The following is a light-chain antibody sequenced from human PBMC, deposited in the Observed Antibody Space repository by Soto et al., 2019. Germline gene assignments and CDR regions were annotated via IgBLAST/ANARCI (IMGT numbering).Light chain of an antibody. CDR2: GAS. CDR1: QSVSSY. CDR3: QQYNYWPVT. J-gene: IGKJ1*01. V-gene: IGKV3-11*01. Sequence: EIVLKHSPATLSLSPCERATLSSSASQSVSSYLAWYQQKPGQAPRLLIYGASSRATGIPDRFSGSGSGTDFTLTISRLEPEDFAVYNCQQYNYWPVTFGQGTKVDIK.